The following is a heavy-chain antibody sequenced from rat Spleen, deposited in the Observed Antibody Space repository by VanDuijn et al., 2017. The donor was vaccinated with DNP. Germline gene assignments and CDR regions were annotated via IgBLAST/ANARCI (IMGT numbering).Heavy chain of an antibody. CDR2: INKDSSTI. Sequence: EVKLVESGGGLVQPGRSLKLSCTGSGFIFHDYWMGWVRQTPGKGLEWIGEINKDSSTIKYTPSLRDKFTISRDNAQDTLYLQMSRLGSEDTATYYCARHYGHNGFDYWGQGVMVTVSS. CDR3: ARHYGHNGFDY. V-gene: IGHV4-2*01. D-gene: IGHD1-11*01. J-gene: IGHJ2*01. CDR1: GFIFHDYW.